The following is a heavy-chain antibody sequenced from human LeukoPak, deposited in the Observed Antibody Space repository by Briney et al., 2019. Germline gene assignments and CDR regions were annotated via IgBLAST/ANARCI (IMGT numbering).Heavy chain of an antibody. V-gene: IGHV3-7*01. Sequence: GGSLRLSCAASGFTFSRYWMTWVRQSPGKGLEWVANINQDGSEKYYGDSVTGRFTISRDNAENSLFLQMDSLRADDTGVYYCARAREAPANVFPDHWGQGVVVTVSS. CDR3: ARAREAPANVFPDH. CDR1: GFTFSRYW. J-gene: IGHJ4*02. CDR2: INQDGSEK. D-gene: IGHD2-15*01.